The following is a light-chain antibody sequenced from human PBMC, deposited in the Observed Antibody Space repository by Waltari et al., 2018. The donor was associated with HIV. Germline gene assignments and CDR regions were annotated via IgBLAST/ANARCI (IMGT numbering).Light chain of an antibody. Sequence: DIVLTQSPLSLPVIPGESAYISCESTQSLLDSDEGQMFLDWYVQKPGKSPQPLIYTLSERAPGVPDRFNGSGTGTDFALEISRVKAEDAGIYYCMQRIEFPITFGQGTRL. J-gene: IGKJ5*01. CDR1: QSLLDSDEGQMF. CDR2: TLS. V-gene: IGKV2-40*01. CDR3: MQRIEFPIT.